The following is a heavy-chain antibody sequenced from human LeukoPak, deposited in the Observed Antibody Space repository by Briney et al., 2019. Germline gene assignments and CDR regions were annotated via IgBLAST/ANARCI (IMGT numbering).Heavy chain of an antibody. J-gene: IGHJ6*03. Sequence: PGGSLRLSCAASGFTFSSYWMHWVRQAPGKGLVWVSRINTDGSSTTYADSVQGRFTISRDNTKNTVYLQMNSLRAEDTAVYYCARDYYYHYMDVWGKGTTVTVSS. CDR3: ARDYYYHYMDV. V-gene: IGHV3-74*01. CDR2: INTDGSST. CDR1: GFTFSSYW.